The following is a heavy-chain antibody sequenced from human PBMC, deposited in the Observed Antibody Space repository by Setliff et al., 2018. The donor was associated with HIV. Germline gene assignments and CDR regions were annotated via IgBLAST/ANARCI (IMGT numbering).Heavy chain of an antibody. V-gene: IGHV3-33*08. CDR1: EFTFSSYA. J-gene: IGHJ6*03. CDR3: ARDGGYSSYDWNYYYMDV. D-gene: IGHD5-12*01. Sequence: GGSLRLSCAASEFTFSSYAMHWVRQAAGKGLEWVAVIWYDGSIEYYADSVKGRFTISTDNSKNTLYLQMNSLRAEDTAVYYCARDGGYSSYDWNYYYMDVWGKGTTVTVSS. CDR2: IWYDGSIE.